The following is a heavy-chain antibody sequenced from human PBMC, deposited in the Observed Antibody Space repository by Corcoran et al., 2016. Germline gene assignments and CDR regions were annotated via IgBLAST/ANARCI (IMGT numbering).Heavy chain of an antibody. CDR1: GGTFSSYA. V-gene: IGHV1-69*01. D-gene: IGHD3-22*01. Sequence: QVQLVQSGAEVKKPGSSVKVSCKASGGTFSSYAISWVRQAPGQGLEWMGGIIPIFGTANYAQKFQGRVTITADESTSTAYMELSSLRSEDTAVYYCARGQYDYYYDSSGFLKNDAFDIWGQGTMVTVSS. CDR3: ARGQYDYYYDSSGFLKNDAFDI. J-gene: IGHJ3*02. CDR2: IIPIFGTA.